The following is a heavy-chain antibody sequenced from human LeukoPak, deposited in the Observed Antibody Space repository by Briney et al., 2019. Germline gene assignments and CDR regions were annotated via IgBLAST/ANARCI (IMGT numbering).Heavy chain of an antibody. CDR3: ASPNNYYGMDV. Sequence: GRSLRLSCAASGFTFSSYAMHWVRQAPGKGLEWVAVISYDGSNKYYADSVKGRFTISRDNSKNTLYLQMNSLRAEDTAVYYCASPNNYYGMDVWGQGTTATVSS. V-gene: IGHV3-30-3*01. J-gene: IGHJ6*02. CDR1: GFTFSSYA. CDR2: ISYDGSNK.